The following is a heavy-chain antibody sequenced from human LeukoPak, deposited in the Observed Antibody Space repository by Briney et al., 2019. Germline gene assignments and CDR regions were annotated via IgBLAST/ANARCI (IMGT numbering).Heavy chain of an antibody. V-gene: IGHV3-30*18. D-gene: IGHD3-10*01. Sequence: GGSLRLSCAASGFTFSRYGMHWVRQAPDKGLEWVAVISYDGSNRYYADSVKGRFTIPRDNSKNTMYLQMLSLRAEDAAVYFCAKDLSPDPLWPKPDYWGQGTLVTVSS. J-gene: IGHJ4*02. CDR2: ISYDGSNR. CDR1: GFTFSRYG. CDR3: AKDLSPDPLWPKPDY.